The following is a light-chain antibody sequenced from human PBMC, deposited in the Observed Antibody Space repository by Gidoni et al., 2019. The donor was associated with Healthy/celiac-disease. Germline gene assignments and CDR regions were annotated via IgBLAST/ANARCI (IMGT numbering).Light chain of an antibody. CDR3: QQYYSTPET. CDR1: QGLSNS. Sequence: DIQMTQSPSSLSASVGDRVTITCRASQGLSNSLAWYQQKPGKAPKLLLYAASRLESGVPSRVSGSGSGTDYNLNISSLQPEDFATYYCQQYYSTPETVGQGTKVEIK. CDR2: AAS. V-gene: IGKV1-NL1*01. J-gene: IGKJ1*01.